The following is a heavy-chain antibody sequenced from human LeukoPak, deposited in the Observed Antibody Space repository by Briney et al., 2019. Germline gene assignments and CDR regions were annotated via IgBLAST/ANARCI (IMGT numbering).Heavy chain of an antibody. Sequence: PGGSLRLSCTASGFTFGDYAMGWVRQAPGKGLEWVSVISDRGDSTYYGDSVKGRFTISRDSSKNTLYLQMNSLGGEDTALYYCAKGRWGLTINNFDLWGQGTMVTVSS. CDR2: ISDRGDST. D-gene: IGHD3/OR15-3a*01. CDR3: AKGRWGLTINNFDL. V-gene: IGHV3-23*01. CDR1: GFTFGDYA. J-gene: IGHJ3*01.